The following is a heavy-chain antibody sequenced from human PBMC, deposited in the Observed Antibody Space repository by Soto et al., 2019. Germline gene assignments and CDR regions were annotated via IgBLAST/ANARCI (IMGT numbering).Heavy chain of an antibody. CDR2: IYYSGST. CDR3: ARHRNGSGSYYNEDYYYMDV. J-gene: IGHJ6*03. V-gene: IGHV4-39*01. D-gene: IGHD3-10*01. CDR1: GGSISSSSYY. Sequence: SETLSLTCTVSGGSISSSSYYWGWIRQPPGKGLEWIGSIYYSGSTYYNPSLKSRVTISVDTSKNQFSLKLSSVTAADTAVYYCARHRNGSGSYYNEDYYYMDVWGKGTTVTVSS.